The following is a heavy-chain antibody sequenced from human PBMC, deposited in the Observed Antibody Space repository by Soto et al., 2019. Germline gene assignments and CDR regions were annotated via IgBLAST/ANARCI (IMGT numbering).Heavy chain of an antibody. J-gene: IGHJ6*02. Sequence: XETLSLTCTVAGVSITNYYWSWIRQPPGKGLEWIGFIYYSGSTNYNPSLKSRVTISVATSKNQVSLKLSSVTAADTAVYYCARDGTAVAAGYYGMDVWGQGTTVTVSS. V-gene: IGHV4-59*01. D-gene: IGHD5-18*01. CDR2: IYYSGST. CDR3: ARDGTAVAAGYYGMDV. CDR1: GVSITNYY.